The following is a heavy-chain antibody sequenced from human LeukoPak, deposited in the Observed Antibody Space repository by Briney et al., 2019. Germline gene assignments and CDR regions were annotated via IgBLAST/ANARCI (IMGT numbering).Heavy chain of an antibody. V-gene: IGHV4-34*01. Sequence: GSLRLSCAASGFTFSSYGMSWVRQAPGKGLEWIGEINHSGSTNYNPSLKSRVTISVDTSKNQFSLKLSSVTAADTAVYYCASLGLHDYVWGSYRPFDYWGQGTLVTVSS. CDR3: ASLGLHDYVWGSYRPFDY. J-gene: IGHJ4*02. D-gene: IGHD3-16*02. CDR1: GFTFSSYG. CDR2: INHSGST.